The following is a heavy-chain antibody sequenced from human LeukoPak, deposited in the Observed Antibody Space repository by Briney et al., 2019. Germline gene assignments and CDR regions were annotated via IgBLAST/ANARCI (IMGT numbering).Heavy chain of an antibody. CDR2: MNPNSGNT. Sequence: GASVKVSCKASGYTFTSYDINWVRQATGQGLEWMGWMNPNSGNTGYAQKFQGRVTMTRNTSISTAYMELSSLRSEDTAVYYCARGSDYYDSSLGGGDYWGQGTLATVSS. CDR1: GYTFTSYD. D-gene: IGHD3-22*01. V-gene: IGHV1-8*01. CDR3: ARGSDYYDSSLGGGDY. J-gene: IGHJ4*02.